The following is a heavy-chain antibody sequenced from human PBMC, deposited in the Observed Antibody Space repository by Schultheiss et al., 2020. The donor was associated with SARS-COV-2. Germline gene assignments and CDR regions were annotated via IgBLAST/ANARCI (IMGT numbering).Heavy chain of an antibody. D-gene: IGHD6-19*01. V-gene: IGHV3-53*01. CDR1: GFTFSSYS. Sequence: GGSLRLSCAASGFTFSSYSMNWVRQAPGKGLEWVSVIYSGGSTYYADSVKGRFTISRDNSKNTLYLQMNSLRAEDTAVYYCARDLAGQWLKFWGQGTMVTVSS. CDR2: IYSGGST. J-gene: IGHJ3*01. CDR3: ARDLAGQWLKF.